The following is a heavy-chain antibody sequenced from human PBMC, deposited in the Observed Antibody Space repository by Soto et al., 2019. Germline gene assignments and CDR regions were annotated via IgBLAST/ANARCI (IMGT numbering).Heavy chain of an antibody. CDR1: GGSFSGYY. J-gene: IGHJ4*02. D-gene: IGHD3-10*01. CDR3: ARRWGPMVAHEIDY. Sequence: QVQLQQWGAGLLKPSETLSLTCAVYGGSFSGYYWSWIRQPPGKGLEWIGEINHSGSTNYNPSLKSRVTISVDTSKNQFSLKLSSVTAADTAVYYCARRWGPMVAHEIDYWGQGTLVTVSS. CDR2: INHSGST. V-gene: IGHV4-34*01.